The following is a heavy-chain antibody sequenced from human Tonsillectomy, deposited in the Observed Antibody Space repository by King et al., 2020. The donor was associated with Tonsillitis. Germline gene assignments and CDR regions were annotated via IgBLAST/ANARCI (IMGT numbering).Heavy chain of an antibody. CDR3: TKDAGYTVTFFDY. J-gene: IGHJ4*02. CDR2: INFNGENT. D-gene: IGHD4-17*01. V-gene: IGHV3-23*04. CDR1: GFTFDNQG. Sequence: VQLVESGGGLVKPGGSLRLSCAASGFTFDNQGMGWVRQAPGKGLEWVSTINFNGENTHYADSVKGRFIISRDNSRNTLYLQMNSLRVDDTAIYYCTKDAGYTVTFFDYWGKGTLVTVSS.